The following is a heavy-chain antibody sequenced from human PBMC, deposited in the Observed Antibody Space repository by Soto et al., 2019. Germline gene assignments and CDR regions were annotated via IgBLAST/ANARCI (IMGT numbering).Heavy chain of an antibody. D-gene: IGHD3-16*02. CDR1: GGTFSSYA. Sequence: GASVKVSCKASGGTFSSYAISWVRQAPGQGLEWMGGIIPIFGTANYAQKFQGRVTITADESTSTAYMELSSLRSEDTAVYYCARVAVPITFGGVIATYYFDYWGQGTLVTVSS. J-gene: IGHJ4*02. CDR2: IIPIFGTA. V-gene: IGHV1-69*13. CDR3: ARVAVPITFGGVIATYYFDY.